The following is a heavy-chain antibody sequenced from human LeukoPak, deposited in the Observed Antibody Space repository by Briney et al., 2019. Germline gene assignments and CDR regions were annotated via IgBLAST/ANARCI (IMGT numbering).Heavy chain of an antibody. D-gene: IGHD3-22*01. Sequence: SEALSLTCAVYGGSFSGYYWSWIRQPPGKGLEWLGEINHSGSTNYNPSLKSRVTISVDTSKNQFSLKLSSVTAADTAVYYCARGPGSVDYYDSSGYLDYWGQGTLVTVSS. CDR1: GGSFSGYY. J-gene: IGHJ4*02. CDR2: INHSGST. CDR3: ARGPGSVDYYDSSGYLDY. V-gene: IGHV4-34*01.